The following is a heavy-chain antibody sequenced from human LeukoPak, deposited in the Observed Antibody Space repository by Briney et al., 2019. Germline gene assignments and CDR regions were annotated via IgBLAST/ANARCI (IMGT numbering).Heavy chain of an antibody. CDR1: GFTFSSHV. V-gene: IGHV3-23*01. CDR3: ARVSSRAFDM. Sequence: GGSLRLSCAASGFTFSSHVMSWVRQAPGQGLEWVSLITASSTETLYGDSVRGHFTISRDNSKNTMFLQMNSLRAEDAAIYYCARVSSRAFDMWGQGTMVTVSS. D-gene: IGHD2/OR15-2a*01. J-gene: IGHJ3*02. CDR2: ITASSTET.